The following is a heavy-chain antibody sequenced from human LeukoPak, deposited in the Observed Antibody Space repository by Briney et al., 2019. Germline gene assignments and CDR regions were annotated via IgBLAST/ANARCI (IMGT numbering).Heavy chain of an antibody. CDR3: ARGFVAYGGKISDYFDY. D-gene: IGHD4-23*01. CDR1: GGSFSGYY. V-gene: IGHV4-34*01. CDR2: INHSGST. J-gene: IGHJ4*02. Sequence: SQTLSLTCAVYGGSFSGYYWSWIRQPPGKGLEWIGEINHSGSTNYNPSLESRVTISVDTSKNQFSLKLSSVTAADTAVYYCARGFVAYGGKISDYFDYWGQGTLVTVSS.